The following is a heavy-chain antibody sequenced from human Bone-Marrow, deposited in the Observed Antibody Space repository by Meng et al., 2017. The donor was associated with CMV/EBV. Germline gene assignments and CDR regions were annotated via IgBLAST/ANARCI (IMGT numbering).Heavy chain of an antibody. D-gene: IGHD4-17*01. V-gene: IGHV3-30*02. CDR3: AKGGYGDYNWFDP. Sequence: SGGCWGQPGGALELSCAAYGCTLGRYCMQWARQAPGKGLEWVAFIRYEGSNKYYADSVKGRFTISRDNSKNTLYLQMNSLRAEDTAVYYCAKGGYGDYNWFDPWGQGTLVTVSS. J-gene: IGHJ5*02. CDR2: IRYEGSNK. CDR1: GCTLGRYC.